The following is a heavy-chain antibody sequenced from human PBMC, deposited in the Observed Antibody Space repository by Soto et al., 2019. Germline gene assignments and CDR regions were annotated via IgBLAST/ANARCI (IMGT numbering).Heavy chain of an antibody. Sequence: SETLSLTCAVYGGSFSGYYWSWIRQPPGKGLEWIGEINHSGSTNYNPSLKSRVTISVDTSKNQFSLKLSSVTAADTAVYYCARGGLLVLDVWGQGTTVTVSS. CDR3: ARGGLLVLDV. CDR1: GGSFSGYY. V-gene: IGHV4-34*01. CDR2: INHSGST. J-gene: IGHJ6*02. D-gene: IGHD2-8*01.